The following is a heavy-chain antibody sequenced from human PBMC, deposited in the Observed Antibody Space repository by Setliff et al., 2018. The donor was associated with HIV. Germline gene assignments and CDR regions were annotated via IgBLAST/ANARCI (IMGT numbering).Heavy chain of an antibody. CDR2: TKPDEGEK. Sequence: PGGSLRLSCATSGFTFSKYWMTWVRQFPGKGLEWVANTKPDEGEKFYVDSVRGRFTISRDNAKNSLYLQMNSLRVEDTAVYYCTRDGSGRSQDWGQGTLVTVSS. V-gene: IGHV3-7*01. CDR3: TRDGSGRSQD. J-gene: IGHJ4*02. CDR1: GFTFSKYW. D-gene: IGHD6-19*01.